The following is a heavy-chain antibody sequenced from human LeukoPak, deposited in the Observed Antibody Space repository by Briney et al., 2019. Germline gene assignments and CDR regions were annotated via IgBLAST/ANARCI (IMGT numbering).Heavy chain of an antibody. V-gene: IGHV4-30-2*01. Sequence: PSETLSLTCTVSGGSISSGGYHWGWIRQPLGKGLEWIGYVYHGGTTYYNPSLKSRVIISVDRSKNQFSLNLSSVTAADTAVYYCARDTNYSSSWWNWFDPWGQGTLVTVSS. CDR2: VYHGGTT. D-gene: IGHD6-13*01. CDR1: GGSISSGGYH. J-gene: IGHJ5*02. CDR3: ARDTNYSSSWWNWFDP.